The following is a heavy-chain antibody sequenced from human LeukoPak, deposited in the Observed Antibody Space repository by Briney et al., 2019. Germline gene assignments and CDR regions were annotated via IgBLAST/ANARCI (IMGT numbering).Heavy chain of an antibody. D-gene: IGHD3-22*01. Sequence: PSETLSLTCTVSGGSISSYYWSWIRQPPGKGLEWIGYIYYSGSTNYNPSLKSRVTISVDTSKNQFSLKLSSVTAADTAVYYCARVSDSSGWRYYYYYYMDVWGKGATVTISS. J-gene: IGHJ6*03. V-gene: IGHV4-59*01. CDR1: GGSISSYY. CDR3: ARVSDSSGWRYYYYYYMDV. CDR2: IYYSGST.